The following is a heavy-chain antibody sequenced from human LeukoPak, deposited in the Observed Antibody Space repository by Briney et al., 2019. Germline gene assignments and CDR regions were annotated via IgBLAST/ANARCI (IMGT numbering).Heavy chain of an antibody. CDR1: GGSISSGGYS. D-gene: IGHD3-22*01. CDR2: IYHSGST. CDR3: ARGNYYDSSGYYDY. J-gene: IGHJ4*02. Sequence: SETLSLTCAVSGGSISSGGYSWSWLRQPPGKGLEWIGYIYHSGSTYYNPSLKSRVTISVDRSKNQFSLKLSSVTAADTAVYYCARGNYYDSSGYYDYWGQGTLVTVSS. V-gene: IGHV4-30-2*01.